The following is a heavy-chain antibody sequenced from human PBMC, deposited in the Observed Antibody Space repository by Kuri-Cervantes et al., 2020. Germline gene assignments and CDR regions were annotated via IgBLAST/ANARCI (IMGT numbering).Heavy chain of an antibody. CDR3: ARAVAVAGMGPQFDY. D-gene: IGHD6-19*01. CDR1: GFTFSSYS. Sequence: GGFLRLSCAASGFTFSSYSMNWVRQAPGKGLEWVSSISSSSSYIYYADSVKGRFTISRDNSKNTLYLQMNSLRAEDTAVYYCARAVAVAGMGPQFDYWGQGTLVTVSS. V-gene: IGHV3-21*01. CDR2: ISSSSSYI. J-gene: IGHJ4*02.